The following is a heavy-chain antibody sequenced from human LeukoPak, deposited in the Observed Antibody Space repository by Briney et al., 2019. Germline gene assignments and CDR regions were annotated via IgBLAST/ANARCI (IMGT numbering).Heavy chain of an antibody. Sequence: SETLSLTCTVSGGSISTYYWSRIRQPPGEGLEWIGYIYYSGSTNYNPSLKSRVSISVDTSKNQFSLKLSSVTAADTAVYYCARVVRMYYYDSSDSPDYFDYWGQGTLVTVSS. CDR1: GGSISTYY. J-gene: IGHJ4*02. CDR2: IYYSGST. V-gene: IGHV4-59*01. CDR3: ARVVRMYYYDSSDSPDYFDY. D-gene: IGHD3-22*01.